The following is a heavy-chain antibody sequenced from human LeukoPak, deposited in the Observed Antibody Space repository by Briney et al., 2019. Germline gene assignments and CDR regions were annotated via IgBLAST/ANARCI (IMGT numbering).Heavy chain of an antibody. V-gene: IGHV3-7*01. Sequence: GGSLRLSCAASGFTFSSYWMSWVRQAPGKGLEWVANIKQDGSEKYYVDSVKGRFTISRDNAKNSLYLQMNSLRAEDTAVYYCARDTYYYDSSGYYPPSGFDYWGQGTLVTVSS. D-gene: IGHD3-22*01. CDR1: GFTFSSYW. J-gene: IGHJ4*02. CDR2: IKQDGSEK. CDR3: ARDTYYYDSSGYYPPSGFDY.